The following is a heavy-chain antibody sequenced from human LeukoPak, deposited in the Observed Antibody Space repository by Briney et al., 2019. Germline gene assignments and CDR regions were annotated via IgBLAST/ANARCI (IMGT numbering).Heavy chain of an antibody. CDR3: ARHRSGSYYTRGWFDP. J-gene: IGHJ5*02. CDR1: GGSISSYY. V-gene: IGHV4-59*08. D-gene: IGHD3-10*01. CDR2: IYYSGST. Sequence: SETLSLTCTVSGGSISSYYWSWIRQPPGKGLEWIGYIYYSGSTNYNPSLKSRVTISVDTSKNQFSLKLSSVTAADTAVYYCARHRSGSYYTRGWFDPWGQGTLVTVSS.